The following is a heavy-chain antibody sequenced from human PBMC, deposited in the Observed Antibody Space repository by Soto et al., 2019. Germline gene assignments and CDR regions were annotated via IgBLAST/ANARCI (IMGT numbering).Heavy chain of an antibody. CDR3: ARGWPSSFSSSWYESYYYYGMDV. CDR1: GGSFSGYY. Sequence: SETLSLTCAVYGGSFSGYYWSWIRQPPGEGLEWIGEINHSGSTNYNPSLKSRVTISVDTSKNQFSLKLSSVTAADTAVYYCARGWPSSFSSSWYESYYYYGMDVWGQGTTVTVSS. D-gene: IGHD6-13*01. V-gene: IGHV4-34*01. J-gene: IGHJ6*02. CDR2: INHSGST.